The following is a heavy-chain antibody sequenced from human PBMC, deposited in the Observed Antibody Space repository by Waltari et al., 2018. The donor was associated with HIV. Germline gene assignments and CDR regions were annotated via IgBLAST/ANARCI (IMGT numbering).Heavy chain of an antibody. CDR3: ARVCATTENFDY. J-gene: IGHJ4*02. CDR1: AFTCSSYT. Sequence: EVQLVESGGGLVQPGGSLGLSCAASAFTCSSYTMNWLRQAPGKGLEWVSYISSSSSTIYYADSVKGRFTISRDNAKNSLYLQMNSLRAEDTAVYYCARVCATTENFDYWGQVTLVTVSS. D-gene: IGHD4-4*01. V-gene: IGHV3-48*04. CDR2: ISSSSSTI.